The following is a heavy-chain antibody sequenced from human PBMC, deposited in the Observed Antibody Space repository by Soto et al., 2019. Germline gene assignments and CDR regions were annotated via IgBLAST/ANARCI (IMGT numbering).Heavy chain of an antibody. CDR1: GCSISSYY. D-gene: IGHD4-17*01. CDR2: ISYSGTT. V-gene: IGHV4-59*08. J-gene: IGHJ4*02. CDR3: ARHTFYGGLDY. Sequence: SETLSLTCTVSGCSISSYYWSWIRQPPGKGLEWIAYISYSGTTNYNPSLKSRVTISVDSSKNQFSLKLSSVTAADTAVYYCARHTFYGGLDYWGQGTLVTVSS.